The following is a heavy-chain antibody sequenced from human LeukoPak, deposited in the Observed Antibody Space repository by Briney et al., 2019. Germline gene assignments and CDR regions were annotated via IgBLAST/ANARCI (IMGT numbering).Heavy chain of an antibody. CDR1: GGSISSYY. J-gene: IGHJ4*02. CDR2: IKNDGAVK. D-gene: IGHD6-13*01. CDR3: AKDSYSKGDF. Sequence: PSETLSLTCTVSGGSISSYYWSWIRQPPGKGLEWVANIKNDGAVKNYVDSVKGRFTISRDNAKNSLYLQMNSLRAEDTAVYYCAKDSYSKGDFWGQGVLVTVSS. V-gene: IGHV3-7*01.